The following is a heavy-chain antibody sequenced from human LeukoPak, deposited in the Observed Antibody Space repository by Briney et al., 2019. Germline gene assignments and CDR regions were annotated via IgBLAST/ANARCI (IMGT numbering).Heavy chain of an antibody. Sequence: PSETLSLTCTVSGGYISSGFWRWIRPPPGKGREWIGYIYYSGSTNYNPSLKRRVTISIDTSKSQFSLKLSSVTAADTAVYYCARQAFCSGSSCNPFDYWGQGTLVTVSS. CDR3: ARQAFCSGSSCNPFDY. CDR2: IYYSGST. D-gene: IGHD2-15*01. V-gene: IGHV4-59*08. J-gene: IGHJ4*02. CDR1: GGYISSGF.